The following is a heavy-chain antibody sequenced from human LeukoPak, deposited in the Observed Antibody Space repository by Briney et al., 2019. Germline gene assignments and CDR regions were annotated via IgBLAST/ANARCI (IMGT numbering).Heavy chain of an antibody. Sequence: SVKVSCKASGGTFSSYAISWVRQAPGQGLEWMGRIIPILGIANYAQKLQGRVTITADKSTSTAYMELSSLRSEDTAVYYCARAPIFSSSSYYFDYWGQGTLVTVSS. D-gene: IGHD6-6*01. CDR3: ARAPIFSSSSYYFDY. J-gene: IGHJ4*02. V-gene: IGHV1-69*04. CDR1: GGTFSSYA. CDR2: IIPILGIA.